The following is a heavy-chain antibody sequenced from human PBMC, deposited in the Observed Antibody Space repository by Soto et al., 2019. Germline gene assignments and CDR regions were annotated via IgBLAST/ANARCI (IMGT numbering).Heavy chain of an antibody. CDR1: GITFSNYW. J-gene: IGHJ4*02. D-gene: IGHD6-19*01. CDR2: IESDEINT. CDR3: ARVPIAMDGMGIHY. V-gene: IGHV3-74*01. Sequence: EVQLVESGGGLVQPGGSLRLSCAASGITFSNYWMHWVRQAPGTGLVWVSRIESDEINTSYADTVKGRFTIARDNAKNTPHLQMNSLTIEDRAVYHRARVPIAMDGMGIHYWGPGTLVTSSA.